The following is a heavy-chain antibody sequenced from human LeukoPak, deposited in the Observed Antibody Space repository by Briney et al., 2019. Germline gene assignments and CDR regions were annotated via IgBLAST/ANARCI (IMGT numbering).Heavy chain of an antibody. CDR3: AREKLLDGVAD. Sequence: SETLSLTCTVSGDSISGYFWSWIRQPPGKGLEWIGNIFSSGSTNYNPSLKSRVTMSVDTSQNQISLKLSSVTAADTAVYYCAREKLLDGVADWGQGTLVTVSS. V-gene: IGHV4-59*12. CDR2: IFSSGST. D-gene: IGHD2-15*01. CDR1: GDSISGYF. J-gene: IGHJ4*02.